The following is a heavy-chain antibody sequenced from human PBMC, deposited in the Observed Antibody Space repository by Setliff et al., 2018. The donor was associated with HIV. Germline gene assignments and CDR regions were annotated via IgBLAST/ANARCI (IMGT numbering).Heavy chain of an antibody. V-gene: IGHV5-51*01. D-gene: IGHD4-17*01. CDR1: GYSFSSYW. CDR2: IYPGDSDT. CDR3: ATSDYGGGSGHFQR. J-gene: IGHJ1*01. Sequence: GESLTISCKGSGYSFSSYWIGWVRQMPGKGLEWMGIIYPGDSDTRYSPSFHGQVSFFADKSISTAYLQWSSLKASDTAIYYCATSDYGGGSGHFQRWGQGTLVTVSS.